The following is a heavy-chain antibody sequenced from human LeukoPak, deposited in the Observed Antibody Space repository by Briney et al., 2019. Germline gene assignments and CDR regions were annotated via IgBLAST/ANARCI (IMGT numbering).Heavy chain of an antibody. J-gene: IGHJ4*01. CDR1: GITLSNYG. Sequence: GGSLRLSCAVSGITLSNYGMSWVRQAPGKGLEWVSAVTGGGDGTHYIDSVKGRFTISRDNSKNTIYLQMNSLRAEDTAIYFCGSDPNGDYVGALGYWGRGTLVTVSS. V-gene: IGHV3-23*01. CDR2: VTGGGDGT. CDR3: GSDPNGDYVGALGY. D-gene: IGHD2-8*01.